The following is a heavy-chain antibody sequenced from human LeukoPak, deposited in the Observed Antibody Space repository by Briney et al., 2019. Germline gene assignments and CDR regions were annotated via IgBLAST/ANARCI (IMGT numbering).Heavy chain of an antibody. CDR3: ARAGGGN. Sequence: GRSLSLSCAASGFTFSSYAMHWVRQAPGKGLEWVAVISYDGSNKYYADSVKGRFTISRDNSKNTLYLQMNSLRAEDTAVYYCARAGGGNWGQGTLVTVSS. J-gene: IGHJ4*02. V-gene: IGHV3-30*04. CDR1: GFTFSSYA. CDR2: ISYDGSNK. D-gene: IGHD3-10*01.